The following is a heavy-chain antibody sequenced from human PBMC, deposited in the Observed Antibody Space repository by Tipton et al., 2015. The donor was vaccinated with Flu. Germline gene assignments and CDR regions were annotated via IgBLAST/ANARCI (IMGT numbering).Heavy chain of an antibody. D-gene: IGHD3-22*01. J-gene: IGHJ3*02. Sequence: GSLRLSCAASGFTFSSYWMSWVRQAPGKGLEWLANIKQDGSEKYYVDSVKGRFTISRDNAKNSLYLQMNSLRAEDTAVYYCAREISDYYDSSGYYSGAFDIWGQGTMVTVSS. CDR3: AREISDYYDSSGYYSGAFDI. CDR2: IKQDGSEK. CDR1: GFTFSSYW. V-gene: IGHV3-7*01.